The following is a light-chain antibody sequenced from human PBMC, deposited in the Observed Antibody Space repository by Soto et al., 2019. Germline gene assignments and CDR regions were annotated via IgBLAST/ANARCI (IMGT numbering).Light chain of an antibody. V-gene: IGKV3D-15*01. CDR3: QPYHKWPPFT. CDR1: QSVSSS. J-gene: IGKJ4*01. Sequence: QSPATGSLSPGERATLPCRASQSVSSSLAWYPQKPVQAPRLLIYDASNRATGIPGRFSGSGSGTEFTLTVSSLQSEDFAVYDGQPYHKWPPFTFGGGTKVDI. CDR2: DAS.